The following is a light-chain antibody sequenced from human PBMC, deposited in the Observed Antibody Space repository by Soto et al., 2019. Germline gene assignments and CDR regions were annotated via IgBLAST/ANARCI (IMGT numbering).Light chain of an antibody. CDR3: QQRSNWPRSIT. V-gene: IGKV3-11*01. CDR1: QSVSSS. CDR2: DTS. Sequence: VVLTQSPATLSLSPGDTATLSSGAIQSVSSSLSWYQQKPVQAPRLLIYDTSIRATGSPARFSGSGSGTDFTLTISSLEPEDFAVYYCQQRSNWPRSITFGQGTKVDIK. J-gene: IGKJ1*01.